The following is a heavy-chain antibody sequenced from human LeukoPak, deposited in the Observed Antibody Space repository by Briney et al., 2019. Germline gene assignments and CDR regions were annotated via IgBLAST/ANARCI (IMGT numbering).Heavy chain of an antibody. Sequence: PGGSLRLSCAASGFTVSSNYMSWVRQAPGKGLEWVSVIYSGGSTYYADSVKGRFTISRDNSKNTLYLQMNSLRAEDTAVYYCAREPGIAVAGGYFDYWGQGTLVTVSS. V-gene: IGHV3-53*01. CDR2: IYSGGST. CDR1: GFTVSSNY. J-gene: IGHJ4*02. D-gene: IGHD6-19*01. CDR3: AREPGIAVAGGYFDY.